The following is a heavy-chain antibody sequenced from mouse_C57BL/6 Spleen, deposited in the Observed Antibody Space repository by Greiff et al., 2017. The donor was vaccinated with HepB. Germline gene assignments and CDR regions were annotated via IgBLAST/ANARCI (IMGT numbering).Heavy chain of an antibody. D-gene: IGHD1-1*01. CDR2: INPNNGGT. CDR1: GYTFTDYN. Sequence: EVQLQQSGPELVKPGASVKMSCKASGYTFTDYNMHWVKQSHGKSLEWIGYINPNNGGTSYNQKFKGKATLTVNKSSSKAYMELRSLTSEDSAVYYCAPYYHGSSRGFAYWGQGTLVTVSA. CDR3: APYYHGSSRGFAY. J-gene: IGHJ3*01. V-gene: IGHV1-22*01.